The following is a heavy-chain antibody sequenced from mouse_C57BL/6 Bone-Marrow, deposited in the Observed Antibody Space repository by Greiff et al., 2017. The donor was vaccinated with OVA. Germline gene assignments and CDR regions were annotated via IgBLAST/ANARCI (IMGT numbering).Heavy chain of an antibody. D-gene: IGHD2-1*01. CDR1: GFSLTSYG. J-gene: IGHJ2*01. CDR3: ASYGNHFDY. V-gene: IGHV2-2*01. Sequence: QVQLQQSGPGLVQPSQSLSITCTVSGFSLTSYGVHWVRQSPGKGLEWLGVIWSGGSTDYNAAFISRLSISKDNSKSQVFFKMNSLQADDTAIYYCASYGNHFDYWGQGTTLTVSS. CDR2: IWSGGST.